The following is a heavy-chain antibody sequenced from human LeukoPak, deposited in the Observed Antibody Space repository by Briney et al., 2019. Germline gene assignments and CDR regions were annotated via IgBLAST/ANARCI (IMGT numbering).Heavy chain of an antibody. D-gene: IGHD3/OR15-3a*01. Sequence: GRSLRLSCTASGFTFGDYAMSWVCQAPGKGLEWVGFIRSKAYGGTTEYAASVKGRFTISRDDSKSIAYLQMNSLKTEDTAVYYCTRDNLVEDWSHAFPRYYYYGMDVWGKGTTVTVSS. J-gene: IGHJ6*04. CDR1: GFTFGDYA. V-gene: IGHV3-49*04. CDR3: TRDNLVEDWSHAFPRYYYYGMDV. CDR2: IRSKAYGGTT.